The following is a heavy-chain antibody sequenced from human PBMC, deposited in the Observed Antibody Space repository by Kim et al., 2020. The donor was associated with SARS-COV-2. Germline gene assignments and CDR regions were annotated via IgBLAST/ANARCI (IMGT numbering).Heavy chain of an antibody. V-gene: IGHV3-23*05. CDR1: GFTFSSYA. Sequence: GGSLRLSCAASGFTFSSYAMNWVRQAPGQGPDWVAATNGSGSTRKYADSVKGRFTMSRDNSKNTLYLQMSSLRAEDTAIYYCARSGNWFFYLWGHDSLVTVSS. D-gene: IGHD3-10*01. J-gene: IGHJ2*01. CDR3: ARSGNWFFYL. CDR2: TNGSGSTR.